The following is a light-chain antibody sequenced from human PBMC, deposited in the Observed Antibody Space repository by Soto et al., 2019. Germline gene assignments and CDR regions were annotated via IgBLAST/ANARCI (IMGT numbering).Light chain of an antibody. J-gene: IGKJ4*01. CDR1: QSVSSN. V-gene: IGKV3-15*01. CDR3: QQYNNWPPLT. Sequence: EIVMTQSPATLSVSPGERATLSCRASQSVSSNLAWYQQKPGQATRLLIYGASTRATGIPARFSGSGSGTEFTLNISSLQSEDFAVYYCQQYNNWPPLTFGGGTKVEIK. CDR2: GAS.